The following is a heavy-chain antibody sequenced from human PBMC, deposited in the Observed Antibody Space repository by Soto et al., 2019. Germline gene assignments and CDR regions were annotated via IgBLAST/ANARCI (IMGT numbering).Heavy chain of an antibody. J-gene: IGHJ6*02. D-gene: IGHD3-10*01. CDR2: ISGSGGST. CDR1: GFTFSSYA. CDR3: AKFYYYGSGSYSSYYYYGMDV. V-gene: IGHV3-23*01. Sequence: GGSLRLSCAASGFTFSSYAMSWVRQAPGKGLEWVSAISGSGGSTYYADSVKGRFTISRDNSKNTLYLQMNSLRAEDTAVYYCAKFYYYGSGSYSSYYYYGMDVWGQGTTVTVS.